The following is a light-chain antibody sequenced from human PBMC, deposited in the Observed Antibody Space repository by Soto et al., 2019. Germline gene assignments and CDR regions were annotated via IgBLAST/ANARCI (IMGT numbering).Light chain of an antibody. CDR3: SSYTSSSTPRAHVV. Sequence: QSVLTQPASVSGSPGQSITISCTGTSSDVGGYNYVSWYQQHPGKAPKLMIYDVSNRPSGVSNRFSGSKSGNTASLTISGLQAEDEADYYCSSYTSSSTPRAHVVFGGGTKVTVL. CDR2: DVS. V-gene: IGLV2-14*01. J-gene: IGLJ2*01. CDR1: SSDVGGYNY.